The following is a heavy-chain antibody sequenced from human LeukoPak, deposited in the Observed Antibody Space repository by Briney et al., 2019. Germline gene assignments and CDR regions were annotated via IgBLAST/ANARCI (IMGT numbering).Heavy chain of an antibody. V-gene: IGHV4-59*01. J-gene: IGHJ3*02. CDR1: GGSFSGYY. CDR2: IYYSGST. CDR3: ARKGRAFDI. Sequence: SETLSLTCAVYGGSFSGYYWSWIRQPPGKGLEWIGYIYYSGSTNYNPSLKSRVTISVDTSKNQFSLKLSSVTAADTAVYYCARKGRAFDIWGQGTMVTVSS.